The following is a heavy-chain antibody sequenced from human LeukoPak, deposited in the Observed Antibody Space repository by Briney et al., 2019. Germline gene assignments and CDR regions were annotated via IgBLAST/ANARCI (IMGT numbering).Heavy chain of an antibody. CDR3: ATLGGGLTIFGMVNDPFDY. D-gene: IGHD3-3*01. CDR1: GFTFSSYA. V-gene: IGHV3-23*01. J-gene: IGHJ4*02. CDR2: ISGGGGST. Sequence: GGSLRLSCAASGFTFSSYAMSWVRKAPGKGLEWVSAISGGGGSTYYADSVKGRFTISRDNSKNTLYLQMNSLRAEDTAVYYCATLGGGLTIFGMVNDPFDYWGQGTLVTVSS.